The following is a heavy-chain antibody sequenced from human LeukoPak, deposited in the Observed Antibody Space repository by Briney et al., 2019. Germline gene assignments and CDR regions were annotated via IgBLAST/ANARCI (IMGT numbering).Heavy chain of an antibody. CDR1: GFTFSSYA. CDR2: IYSGGST. V-gene: IGHV3-53*01. D-gene: IGHD2-15*01. CDR3: ARGRGGSCDY. Sequence: GGSLRLSCAASGFTFSSYAMSWVRQAPGKGLEWVSVIYSGGSTYYADSVKGRFTISRDNSKNTLYLQMNSLRAEDTAVYYCARGRGGSCDYWGQGTLVTVSS. J-gene: IGHJ4*02.